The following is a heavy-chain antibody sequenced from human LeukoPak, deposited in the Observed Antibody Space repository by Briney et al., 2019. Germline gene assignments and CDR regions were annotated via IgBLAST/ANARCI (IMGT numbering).Heavy chain of an antibody. Sequence: SETLSLTCTVSGGSISSYYWSWIRQPPGKGLEWIGYIYYSGSTNYNPSLKSRVTISVDTSKNQFSLKLSSVTAADTAVYYCASTWWETLGGAFDIWGQGTMVTVSS. CDR2: IYYSGST. J-gene: IGHJ3*02. D-gene: IGHD1-26*01. CDR1: GGSISSYY. CDR3: ASTWWETLGGAFDI. V-gene: IGHV4-59*01.